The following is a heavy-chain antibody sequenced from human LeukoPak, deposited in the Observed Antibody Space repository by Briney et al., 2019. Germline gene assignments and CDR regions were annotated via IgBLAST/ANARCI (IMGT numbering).Heavy chain of an antibody. V-gene: IGHV3-23*01. CDR2: ISGSGGST. D-gene: IGHD6-19*01. J-gene: IGHJ5*02. CDR3: AKEGGNSSGWYRFDP. Sequence: GASLRLSCAASGFTFSSYAMSWVRQAPGKGLEWVSAISGSGGSTYYADSVKGRFTISRDNSKNTLYLQMNSLRAEDTAVYYCAKEGGNSSGWYRFDPWGQGTLVTVSS. CDR1: GFTFSSYA.